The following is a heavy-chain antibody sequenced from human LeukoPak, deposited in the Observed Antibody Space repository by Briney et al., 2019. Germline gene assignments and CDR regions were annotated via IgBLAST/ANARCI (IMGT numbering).Heavy chain of an antibody. Sequence: PGRSLRLSCTASGFTFGDYAMSWVRQAPGKGLEWVGFIRSKAYGETTEYAASVKGRFTISRDDSKSIAYLQMNSLKTEDTAVYYCTRDRHYYDSSGYYYVEAFDIWGQGTMVTVSS. J-gene: IGHJ3*02. D-gene: IGHD3-22*01. CDR1: GFTFGDYA. CDR3: TRDRHYYDSSGYYYVEAFDI. V-gene: IGHV3-49*04. CDR2: IRSKAYGETT.